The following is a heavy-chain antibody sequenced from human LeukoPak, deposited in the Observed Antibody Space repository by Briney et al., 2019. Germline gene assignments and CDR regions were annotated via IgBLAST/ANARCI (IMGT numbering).Heavy chain of an antibody. CDR1: GFTFSSYA. CDR2: ISGSGGST. D-gene: IGHD3-10*01. Sequence: TGGSLRLSCAASGFTFSSYATSWVRQAPGKGLEWVSAISGSGGSTYYADSVKGRFTISRDNSKNTPYLQMNSLRAEDTAVYYCAKDLGSYYYYMDVWGKGTTVTVSS. J-gene: IGHJ6*03. CDR3: AKDLGSYYYYMDV. V-gene: IGHV3-23*01.